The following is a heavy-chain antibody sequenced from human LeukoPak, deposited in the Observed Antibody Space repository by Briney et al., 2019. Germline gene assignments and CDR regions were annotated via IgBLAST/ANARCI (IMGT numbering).Heavy chain of an antibody. CDR2: IYPGDSDT. J-gene: IGHJ5*02. CDR1: GYSFTSYW. V-gene: IGHV5-51*01. D-gene: IGHD5-18*01. Sequence: GESLKISCKGSGYSFTSYWIGWVRQMPGKGLEWMGIIYPGDSDTRYSPSFQGQVTISADKSISTAYLQWSSLKASDTAMYYCARRGVPTAMGGWFDPWGQGTPVTVSS. CDR3: ARRGVPTAMGGWFDP.